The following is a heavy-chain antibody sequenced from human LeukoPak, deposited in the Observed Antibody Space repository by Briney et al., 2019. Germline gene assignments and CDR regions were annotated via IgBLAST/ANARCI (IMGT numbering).Heavy chain of an antibody. CDR3: ASSGSYRFDY. CDR1: GFTFNIYA. CDR2: ISGSGSNT. J-gene: IGHJ4*02. V-gene: IGHV3-23*01. Sequence: GGSLRLSCVASGFTFNIYAMIWVRQAPGKGLEWVSGISGSGSNTYNADSVKGRFTISRDNAKNSLYLQMNSLRDEDTAVYYCASSGSYRFDYWGQGTLVTVSS. D-gene: IGHD1-26*01.